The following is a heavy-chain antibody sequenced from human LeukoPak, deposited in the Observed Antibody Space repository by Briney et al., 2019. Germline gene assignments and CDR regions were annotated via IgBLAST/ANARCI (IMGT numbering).Heavy chain of an antibody. J-gene: IGHJ2*01. Sequence: SETLSLTCTVSGGSISSYYWSWIRQPPGKRLEWIGYIYYSGSTNYNPSLKSRVTISVDTSKNQFSLKLSSVTAADTAVYYCARKNSDFWSGYQNWYFDLWGRGTLVTVSS. V-gene: IGHV4-59*08. CDR1: GGSISSYY. D-gene: IGHD3-3*01. CDR2: IYYSGST. CDR3: ARKNSDFWSGYQNWYFDL.